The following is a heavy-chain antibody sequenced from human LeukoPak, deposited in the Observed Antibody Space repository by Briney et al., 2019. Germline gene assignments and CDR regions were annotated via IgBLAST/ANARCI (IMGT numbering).Heavy chain of an antibody. J-gene: IGHJ4*02. Sequence: AAVKVSCRASGYTFTAYYMHWVRQAPGQGLEWMGWINPKNGDTNYAQRFQGRVTMTRDTSINTAYMELSRLRSDDTAVYYCATFRSHVAVPDTSFDYWGQGTLVTVSS. D-gene: IGHD2-21*01. CDR1: GYTFTAYY. CDR2: INPKNGDT. V-gene: IGHV1-2*02. CDR3: ATFRSHVAVPDTSFDY.